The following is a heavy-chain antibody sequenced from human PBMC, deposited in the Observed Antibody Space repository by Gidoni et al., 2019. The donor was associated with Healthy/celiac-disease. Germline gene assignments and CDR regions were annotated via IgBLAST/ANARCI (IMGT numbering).Heavy chain of an antibody. CDR1: GFTFSSYG. D-gene: IGHD2-2*01. J-gene: IGHJ3*02. CDR3: ARDFFYATDI. CDR2: IWYDGSNK. V-gene: IGHV3-33*01. Sequence: QVQLVESGGVVVQPGRSLRLSCAASGFTFSSYGIHWVRQAPGKGLEWVAVIWYDGSNKYYADSVKGRFTISRDNSKNTLYLQMNSLRAEDTAVYYCARDFFYATDIWGQGTMVTVSS.